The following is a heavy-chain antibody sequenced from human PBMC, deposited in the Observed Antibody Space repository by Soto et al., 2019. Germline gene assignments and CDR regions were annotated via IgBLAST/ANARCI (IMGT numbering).Heavy chain of an antibody. Sequence: GGSLRLSCAASGLTFSTYGMNWVRLAPGKGLDWVSYISSTSSAIYYADSVKGRFTISRDNANNSLYLQMSSLRDEDTAVYYCARDGGYSGYDIDYWGQGTLVTVSS. D-gene: IGHD5-12*01. CDR2: ISSTSSAI. CDR1: GLTFSTYG. J-gene: IGHJ4*02. CDR3: ARDGGYSGYDIDY. V-gene: IGHV3-48*02.